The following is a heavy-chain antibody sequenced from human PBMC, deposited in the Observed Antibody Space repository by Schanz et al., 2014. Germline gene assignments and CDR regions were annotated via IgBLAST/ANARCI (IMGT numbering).Heavy chain of an antibody. V-gene: IGHV3-53*01. CDR2: MYINSGST. J-gene: IGHJ4*02. CDR3: AKVAPAATYLDS. CDR1: GFTVNTNY. Sequence: DVQLVESGGGLVQPGGSLRLSCAVSGFTVNTNYMSWVRQAPGKGLEWISSMYINSGSTQYADSVKGRFIISRDSSKNTLFLQMNSLRAEDTAVYYCAKVAPAATYLDSWGLGTLVTVSS. D-gene: IGHD2-2*01.